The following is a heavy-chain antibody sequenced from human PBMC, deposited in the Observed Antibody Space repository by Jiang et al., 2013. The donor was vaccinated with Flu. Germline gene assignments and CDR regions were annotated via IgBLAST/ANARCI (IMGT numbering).Heavy chain of an antibody. V-gene: IGHV4-39*01. CDR3: ARPTARFRYFDWSHDAFDI. J-gene: IGHJ3*02. Sequence: LLKPSETLSLTCTVSGGSISSSSYYWGWIRQPPGKGLEWIGSIYYSGSTYYNPSLKSRVTISVDTSKNQFSLKLSSVTAADTAVYYCARPTARFRYFDWSHDAFDIWGQGTMVTVSS. CDR2: IYYSGST. D-gene: IGHD3-9*01. CDR1: GGSISSSSYY.